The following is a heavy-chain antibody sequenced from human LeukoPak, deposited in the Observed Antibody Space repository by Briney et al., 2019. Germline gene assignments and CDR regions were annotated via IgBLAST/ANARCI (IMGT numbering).Heavy chain of an antibody. Sequence: PSETLSLTCAVYGGSFSGYYWSWIRQPPGKGLEWIGEINHSGSTNYNPSLKSRVTISVDTSKNQFSLKLSSVTAADTAVYYCARTIFGVVIMGTAVGPYYYYYMDVWGKGTTVTVSS. CDR2: INHSGST. CDR1: GGSFSGYY. J-gene: IGHJ6*03. V-gene: IGHV4-34*01. CDR3: ARTIFGVVIMGTAVGPYYYYYMDV. D-gene: IGHD3-3*01.